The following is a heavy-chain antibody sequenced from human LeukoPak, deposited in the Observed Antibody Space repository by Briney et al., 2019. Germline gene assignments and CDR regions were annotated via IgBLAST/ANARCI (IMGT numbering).Heavy chain of an antibody. CDR2: IYYSGST. J-gene: IGHJ6*02. V-gene: IGHV4-59*08. Sequence: SETLSLTCTVSGGSISSYYWSWIRQPPGKGLEWIGYIYYSGSTNYNPSLKSRVTISVDTSKNQFSLKLSSVTAADTAVYYCARGTLDYHYGMDVWGQGTTVTVSS. CDR1: GGSISSYY. CDR3: ARGTLDYHYGMDV.